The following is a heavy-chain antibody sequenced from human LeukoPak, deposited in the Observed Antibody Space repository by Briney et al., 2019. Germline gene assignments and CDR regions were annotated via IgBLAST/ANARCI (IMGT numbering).Heavy chain of an antibody. D-gene: IGHD1-26*01. J-gene: IGHJ5*02. CDR3: ARRGKYSGSYYYNWFDP. CDR2: IYPGDSDT. CDR1: GCSFTSYW. Sequence: GESLKISCKGSGCSFTSYWIGWVRQMPGKGLEWMGIIYPGDSDTRYSPSFQGQVTISADKSISTAYLQWSSLKASDTAMYYCARRGKYSGSYYYNWFDPWGQGTLVTVSS. V-gene: IGHV5-51*01.